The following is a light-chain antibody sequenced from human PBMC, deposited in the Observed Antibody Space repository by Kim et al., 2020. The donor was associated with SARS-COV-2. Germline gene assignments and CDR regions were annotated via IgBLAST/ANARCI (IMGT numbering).Light chain of an antibody. V-gene: IGKV3-11*01. Sequence: EIVLTQSPATLSLSPAERATLSCRASQSVSSYLAWYQQKPGQAPRLLIYDASNRATGIPARFSGSGSGTDFTLTISSLEPEDFAVYYWQERSNWPALTFGGGTKVDIK. J-gene: IGKJ4*01. CDR1: QSVSSY. CDR3: QERSNWPALT. CDR2: DAS.